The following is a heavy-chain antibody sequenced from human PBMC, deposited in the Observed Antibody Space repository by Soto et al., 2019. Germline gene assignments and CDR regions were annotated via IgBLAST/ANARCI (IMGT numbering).Heavy chain of an antibody. CDR2: INHSGST. V-gene: IGHV4-34*01. Sequence: QVQLQQWGAGLLKPSETLSLTCAVYGGSFSGYYWSWIRQPPGKGLEWIGEINHSGSTNYNPSLKSEVIISVDTAKNQYSLKLSSVTAADTAVYYCARGDYGGNSDDYWGRGTLVTVSS. CDR1: GGSFSGYY. CDR3: ARGDYGGNSDDY. J-gene: IGHJ4*02. D-gene: IGHD4-17*01.